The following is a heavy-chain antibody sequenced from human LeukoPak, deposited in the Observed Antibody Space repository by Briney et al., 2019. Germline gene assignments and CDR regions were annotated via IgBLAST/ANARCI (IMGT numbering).Heavy chain of an antibody. CDR1: GGSISSGGYY. CDR2: IYYSGST. J-gene: IGHJ6*02. V-gene: IGHV4-61*08. D-gene: IGHD6-19*01. CDR3: ARLGGIAVAGSAPDDYYYYYGLDV. Sequence: SETLSLTCTVSGGSISSGGYYWSWIRQHPGKGLEWIGYIYYSGSTNYNPSLKSRVTISVDTSKNQFSLKLSSVTAADTAVYYCARLGGIAVAGSAPDDYYYYYGLDVWGQGTTVTVSS.